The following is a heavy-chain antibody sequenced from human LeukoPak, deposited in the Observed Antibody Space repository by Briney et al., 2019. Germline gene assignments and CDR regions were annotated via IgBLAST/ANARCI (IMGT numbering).Heavy chain of an antibody. D-gene: IGHD3-10*01. CDR1: GGSFSGYY. Sequence: PSETLSLTCAVYGGSFSGYYWSWIRQPPGKGLEWIGEINHSGSANYNPSLKSRVTISVDTSKNQFSLKLNSVTAADTAVYYCARGGRGWFGELLFDYWGQGTLVTVSS. V-gene: IGHV4-34*01. CDR3: ARGGRGWFGELLFDY. J-gene: IGHJ4*02. CDR2: INHSGSA.